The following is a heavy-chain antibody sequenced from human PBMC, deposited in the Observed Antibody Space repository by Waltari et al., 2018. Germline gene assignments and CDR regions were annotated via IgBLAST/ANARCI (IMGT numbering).Heavy chain of an antibody. CDR3: ARGGVYYYDSSGYYLVY. J-gene: IGHJ4*02. V-gene: IGHV1-69*01. Sequence: QVQLVQSGAEVKKPGSSVKVSCKASGGTFSSYAISWVRQAPGQGLEWMGGIIPICGTANYAQKFQGRVTITADESTSTAYMELSSLRSEDTAVYYCARGGVYYYDSSGYYLVYWGQGTLVTVSS. CDR2: IIPICGTA. D-gene: IGHD3-22*01. CDR1: GGTFSSYA.